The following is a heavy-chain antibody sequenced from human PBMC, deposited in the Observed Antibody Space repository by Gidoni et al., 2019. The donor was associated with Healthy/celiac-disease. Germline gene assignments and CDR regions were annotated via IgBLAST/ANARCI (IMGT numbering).Heavy chain of an antibody. D-gene: IGHD2-21*01. J-gene: IGHJ4*02. CDR3: CRLGGGDH. V-gene: IGHV3-73*01. Sequence: AYAASVKGRFTISRDDSKNTAYLQMNSLKTEDTAVYYCCRLGGGDHWGQGTLVTVSS.